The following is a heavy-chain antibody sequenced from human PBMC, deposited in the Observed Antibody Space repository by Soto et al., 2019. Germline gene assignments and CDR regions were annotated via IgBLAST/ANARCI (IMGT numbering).Heavy chain of an antibody. CDR3: AKDLKRYFDWLFPFDY. V-gene: IGHV3-23*01. CDR2: ISGSGGST. Sequence: VGSLRLSCAASGFTFSSYAMSWVRQAPGKGLEWVSAISGSGGSTYYADSVKGRFTISRDNSKNTLYLQMNSLRAEDTAVYYCAKDLKRYFDWLFPFDYWGQGTLVTVSS. J-gene: IGHJ4*02. CDR1: GFTFSSYA. D-gene: IGHD3-9*01.